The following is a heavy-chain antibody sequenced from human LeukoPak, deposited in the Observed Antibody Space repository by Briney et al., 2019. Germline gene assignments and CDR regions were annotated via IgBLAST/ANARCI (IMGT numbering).Heavy chain of an antibody. CDR3: AKDLTPFDP. V-gene: IGHV3-23*01. J-gene: IGHJ5*02. CDR1: GFTFSSYG. Sequence: PGGSLRLSCAASGFTFSSYGMSWVRQAPGKGLECVSGISGSGDRTYYADSVKGRFTISRDNSKNTLYLQMNSLRAEDTAVYYCAKDLTPFDPWGQGTLVTVSS. CDR2: ISGSGDRT.